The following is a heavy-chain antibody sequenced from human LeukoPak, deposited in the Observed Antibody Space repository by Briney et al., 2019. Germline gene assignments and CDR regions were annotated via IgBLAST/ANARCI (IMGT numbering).Heavy chain of an antibody. D-gene: IGHD6-13*01. CDR1: GFTFSYFG. V-gene: IGHV3-21*04. J-gene: IGHJ4*02. CDR3: AKDQTVGGSSWEWVAYYFDY. CDR2: IGSSGTYI. Sequence: GGSLRLSCDASGFTFSYFGMNWVRQAPGKGLEWVSSIGSSGTYIYYADSVKGRFTISRDNAKNSLYLQMNSLRAEDTAVYYCAKDQTVGGSSWEWVAYYFDYWGQGTLVTVSS.